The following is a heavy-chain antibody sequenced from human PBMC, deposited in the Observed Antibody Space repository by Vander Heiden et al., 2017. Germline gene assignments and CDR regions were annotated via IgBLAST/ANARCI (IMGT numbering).Heavy chain of an antibody. CDR1: GCSFTNAW. V-gene: IGHV3-15*07. D-gene: IGHD1-26*01. CDR2: IKSKAEGGAT. CDR3: TTGGSYSAFDI. J-gene: IGHJ3*02. Sequence: EVQLVESGGGLVKPGGSLRLSCAVSGCSFTNAWMHRARQAPGKGLEWVGRIKSKAEGGATDYAAPVKGRFTISRDDSENTVYLQMNSLKSEDTAVYYCTTGGSYSAFDIWGQGTMVTVSS.